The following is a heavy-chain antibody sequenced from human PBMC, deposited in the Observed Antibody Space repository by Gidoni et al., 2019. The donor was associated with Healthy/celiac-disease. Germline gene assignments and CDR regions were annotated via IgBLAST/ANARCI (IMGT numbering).Heavy chain of an antibody. CDR3: ARAPSRRMVRGSLWFDP. CDR1: GGSFSGYY. D-gene: IGHD3-10*01. Sequence: QVQLQQWGAGLLKPSETLSLTCAVYGGSFSGYYWSCIRQPPGKGLEWIGEINHSGSTNYNPSLKSRVTISVDTSKNQFSLKLSSVTAADTAVYYCARAPSRRMVRGSLWFDPWGQGTLVTVSS. CDR2: INHSGST. V-gene: IGHV4-34*01. J-gene: IGHJ5*02.